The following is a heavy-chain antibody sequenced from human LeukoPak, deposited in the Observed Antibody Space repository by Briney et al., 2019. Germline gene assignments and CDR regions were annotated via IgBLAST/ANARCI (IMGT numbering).Heavy chain of an antibody. J-gene: IGHJ5*02. CDR1: GFTFSSCE. CDR2: ISSSGSTI. CDR3: ARELRGVVGINWFDP. Sequence: GGSLRLSCAASGFTFSSCEMNWVRQAPGKGLEWVSYISSSGSTIYYADSVKGRFTISRDNAKNSLYLQMNSLRAEDTAVYYCARELRGVVGINWFDPWGQGTLVTVSS. V-gene: IGHV3-48*03. D-gene: IGHD3-3*01.